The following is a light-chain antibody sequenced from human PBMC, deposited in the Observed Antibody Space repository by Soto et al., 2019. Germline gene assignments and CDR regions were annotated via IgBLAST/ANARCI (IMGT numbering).Light chain of an antibody. V-gene: IGKV3-20*01. CDR1: QGVSSSY. J-gene: IGKJ2*01. CDR2: GAS. Sequence: EIVLTQSPGTLSLSTEERATLSCRASQGVSSSYLAWYQQNPGQAPRTIIYGASGRATGIPDRFSGSGSGTDFTLTISILVLEDFAVYYCQQYGSSPMYTFDQGTKLECK. CDR3: QQYGSSPMYT.